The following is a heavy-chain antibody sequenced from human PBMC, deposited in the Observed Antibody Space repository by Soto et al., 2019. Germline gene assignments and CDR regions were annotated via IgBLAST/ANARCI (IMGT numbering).Heavy chain of an antibody. J-gene: IGHJ6*02. CDR1: GASINTGGYY. CDR3: ATPGYYVVARTYYYYGMDV. V-gene: IGHV4-31*02. D-gene: IGHD2-15*01. Sequence: TLSLTCNVSGASINTGGYYWSWIRQHPGKGLEWIGFVYYSGSTSYSPSLESRVSISVDPSKRQFYLELASVTAADSAVYYCATPGYYVVARTYYYYGMDVWGQGTTVTVSS. CDR2: VYYSGST.